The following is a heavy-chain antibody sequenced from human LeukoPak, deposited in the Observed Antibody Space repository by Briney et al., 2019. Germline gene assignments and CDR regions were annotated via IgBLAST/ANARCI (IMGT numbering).Heavy chain of an antibody. V-gene: IGHV4-59*01. Sequence: SETLSLTCTVSGGSISSYYWSWIRQPPGKGLEWIGYIYYSGSTNYNPSLKSRVTISVDTSKNQFSLKLSSVTAADTAVYYCARGGSSWYNYYYYHMDVWGKGTTVTVSS. D-gene: IGHD6-13*01. CDR2: IYYSGST. CDR1: GGSISSYY. CDR3: ARGGSSWYNYYYYHMDV. J-gene: IGHJ6*03.